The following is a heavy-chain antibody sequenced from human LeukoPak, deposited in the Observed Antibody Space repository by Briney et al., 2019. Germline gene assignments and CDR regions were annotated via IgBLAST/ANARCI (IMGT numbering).Heavy chain of an antibody. CDR1: GFTVSSNY. CDR3: ARLGGYSYGYGY. V-gene: IGHV3-53*01. CDR2: IYSSGST. D-gene: IGHD5-18*01. Sequence: GGSLRLSCAASGFTVSSNYMSWVRQAPGKGLEWVSVIYSSGSTYYADSVKGRFTISRDNSKNTLYLQMNSLRAEDTAVYYCARLGGYSYGYGYWGQGTLVTVSS. J-gene: IGHJ4*02.